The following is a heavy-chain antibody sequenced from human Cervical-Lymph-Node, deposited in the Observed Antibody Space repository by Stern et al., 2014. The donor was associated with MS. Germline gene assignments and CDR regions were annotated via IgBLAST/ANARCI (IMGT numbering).Heavy chain of an antibody. Sequence: VQLVESGGGVVQPGRSLRLSCAASGFSFSRYAMHWVRQAPGKGLEWVALIWYDGSNPYYADSVTGRFTISRDNFKNTLDLQMNSLRAEDTAVYYCASEYSSSHYYFDYWGQGTLVTVSS. J-gene: IGHJ4*02. CDR2: IWYDGSNP. D-gene: IGHD6-13*01. CDR1: GFSFSRYA. V-gene: IGHV3-33*01. CDR3: ASEYSSSHYYFDY.